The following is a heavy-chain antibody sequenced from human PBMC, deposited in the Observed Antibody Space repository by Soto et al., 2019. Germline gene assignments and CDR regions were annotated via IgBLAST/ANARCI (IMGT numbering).Heavy chain of an antibody. CDR2: IIPIFGTA. CDR1: GGTFSSYA. D-gene: IGHD2-21*02. J-gene: IGHJ3*02. V-gene: IGHV1-69*13. Sequence: SVKVSCKASGGTFSSYAISWVRQAPGQGLEWMGGIIPIFGTANYAQKFQGRVTITADESTSTAYMELSSLRSEDTAVYYCARSHIVVVTAIPFDAFDIWGQGTMVTVSS. CDR3: ARSHIVVVTAIPFDAFDI.